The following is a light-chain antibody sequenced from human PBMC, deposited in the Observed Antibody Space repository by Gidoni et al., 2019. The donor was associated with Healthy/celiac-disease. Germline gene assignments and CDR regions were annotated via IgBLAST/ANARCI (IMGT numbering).Light chain of an antibody. J-gene: IGKJ4*01. CDR2: AAS. V-gene: IGKV1-39*01. CDR1: QSTSSY. CDR3: HQRYT. Sequence: DIQMTQSPSSLSASVGDRVTITCRASQSTSSYLNWYQQKPGKAPKLLIYAASSLQSGVPSRFSGSVSGTDCTLTISSLQPEYFATYYCHQRYTFGGGTKVEIK.